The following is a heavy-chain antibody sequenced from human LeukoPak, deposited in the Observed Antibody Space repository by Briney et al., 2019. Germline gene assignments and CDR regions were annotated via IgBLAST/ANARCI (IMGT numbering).Heavy chain of an antibody. CDR3: ARAIEYYGSGRLRFDP. CDR2: ISAYNGNT. Sequence: ASVKVSCKASGGTFNSYAISWVRQAPGQGLEWMGWISAYNGNTNYAQKLQGRVTMTTDTSTSTAYMELRSLRSDDTAVYYCARAIEYYGSGRLRFDPWGQGTLVTVSS. V-gene: IGHV1-18*01. CDR1: GGTFNSYA. J-gene: IGHJ5*02. D-gene: IGHD3-10*01.